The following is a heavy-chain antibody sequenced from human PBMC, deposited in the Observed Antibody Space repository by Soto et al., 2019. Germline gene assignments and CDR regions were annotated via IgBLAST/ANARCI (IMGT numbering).Heavy chain of an antibody. V-gene: IGHV1-3*04. CDR2: IATGNGNT. CDR3: AKGSRMWTPDY. Sequence: GASVKVSCKTSGYTFTDYAIHWVRQAPGQRLAWMGWIATGNGNTKFSQKFQGRVTITRDTSATTAFMELTSLRSEDTAVYYCAKGSRMWTPDYWGQGTLVTVSS. D-gene: IGHD2-21*01. CDR1: GYTFTDYA. J-gene: IGHJ4*02.